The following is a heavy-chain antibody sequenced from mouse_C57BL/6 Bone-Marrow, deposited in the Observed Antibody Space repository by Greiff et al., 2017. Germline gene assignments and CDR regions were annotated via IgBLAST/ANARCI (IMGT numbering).Heavy chain of an antibody. D-gene: IGHD2-4*01. V-gene: IGHV4-1*01. J-gene: IGHJ3*01. CDR2: INPDSSTI. Sequence: EVKVIESGGGLVQPGGSLKLSCAASGIDFSRYWMSWVRRAPGKGLEWIGEINPDSSTINYAPSLKDKFIISRDNAKNTLYLQMSKVRSEDTALYYCASDDYDGWFAYWGQGTLVTVSA. CDR1: GIDFSRYW. CDR3: ASDDYDGWFAY.